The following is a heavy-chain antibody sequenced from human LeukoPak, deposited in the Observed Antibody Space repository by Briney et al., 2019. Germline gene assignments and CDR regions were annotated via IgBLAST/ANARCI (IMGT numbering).Heavy chain of an antibody. J-gene: IGHJ4*02. D-gene: IGHD3-22*01. Sequence: GAPVKVSCKASGYTFTGYYMHWVRQAPGQGLEWMGWINPNSGGTNYAQKFQGRVTMTRDTSISTAYMELSRLRSDDTAVYYCVLTYYYDSSGYALFDYWGQGTLVTVSS. CDR3: VLTYYYDSSGYALFDY. CDR2: INPNSGGT. CDR1: GYTFTGYY. V-gene: IGHV1-2*02.